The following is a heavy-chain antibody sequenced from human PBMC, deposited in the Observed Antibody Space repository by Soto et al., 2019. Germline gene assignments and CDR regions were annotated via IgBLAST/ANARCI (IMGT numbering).Heavy chain of an antibody. CDR1: GFSLTINDVG. CDR2: IYWDDDK. Sequence: PTLVNPTQTLTLTCTFSGFSLTINDVGVGWIRQPPGKALEWLALIYWDDDKRYSPSLKSRLTITKDTSKNQVVLRMTNMDPVDTATYYCAHSRYSRSSFDYWGQGTLVTVSS. V-gene: IGHV2-5*02. D-gene: IGHD6-6*01. CDR3: AHSRYSRSSFDY. J-gene: IGHJ4*02.